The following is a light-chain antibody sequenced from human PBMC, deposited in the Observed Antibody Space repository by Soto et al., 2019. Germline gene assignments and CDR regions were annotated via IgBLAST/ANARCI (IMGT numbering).Light chain of an antibody. J-gene: IGLJ1*01. CDR1: SSDVGGYNY. Sequence: QSALTQPASVSGSPGQSITISCTGTSSDVGGYNYVSWYQQHPGKAPKLMIYDVSNRPSGVSNRFSGSKSGNTASLTISGLQAADEADYYCSSYTSSNYVFGPGTKLTVL. CDR3: SSYTSSNYV. V-gene: IGLV2-14*01. CDR2: DVS.